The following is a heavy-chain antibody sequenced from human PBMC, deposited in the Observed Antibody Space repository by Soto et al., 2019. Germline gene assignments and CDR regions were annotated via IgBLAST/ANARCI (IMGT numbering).Heavy chain of an antibody. Sequence: QVQLVQSGAEVRKPGSSVKVSCKASGVTFSSYTISWVRQAPGQGLAWMGRIIPVLGVANYAPKFQGRLTIIADEPTSTVYMYLSSLRSEDTAMYYASWLINGDSDASDFWGQGTFIPVSS. V-gene: IGHV1-69*02. CDR1: GVTFSSYT. J-gene: IGHJ3*01. CDR2: IIPVLGVA. D-gene: IGHD6-13*01. CDR3: SWLINGDSDASDF.